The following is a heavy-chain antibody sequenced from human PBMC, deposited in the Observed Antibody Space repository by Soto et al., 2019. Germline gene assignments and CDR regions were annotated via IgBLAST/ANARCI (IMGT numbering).Heavy chain of an antibody. CDR2: IYYSGST. CDR3: ASSVRKLRYFDWALAN. V-gene: IGHV4-39*01. J-gene: IGHJ4*02. D-gene: IGHD3-9*01. Sequence: QLQLQESGPGLVKPSETLSLTCTVSGGSISSSSYYWGWIRQPPGKGLEWIGSIYYSGSTYYNPSLKSRVTISVDTSKNQFSLKLSSVTAADTAVYYCASSVRKLRYFDWALANWGQGTLVTVSS. CDR1: GGSISSSSYY.